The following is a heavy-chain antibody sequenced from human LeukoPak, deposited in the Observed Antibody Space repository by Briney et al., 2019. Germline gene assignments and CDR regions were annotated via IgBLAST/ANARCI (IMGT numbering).Heavy chain of an antibody. V-gene: IGHV4-59*01. CDR3: AGAGQQLVHLDAFDI. CDR1: GGSISSNY. CDR2: MYYSGST. Sequence: PSETLSLTCTVSGGSISSNYWSWIRQPPGKGLEWIGYMYYSGSTNYNPSLKSRVTISVDTSKNQFSLKLSSVTAADTAVYYCAGAGQQLVHLDAFDIWGQGTMVTASS. D-gene: IGHD6-13*01. J-gene: IGHJ3*02.